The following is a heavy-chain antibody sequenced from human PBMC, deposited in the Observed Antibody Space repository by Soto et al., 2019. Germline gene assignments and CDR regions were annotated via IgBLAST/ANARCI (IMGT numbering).Heavy chain of an antibody. CDR1: GFTFSSYS. CDR3: AREAGVYGSGSYGMDV. J-gene: IGHJ6*02. D-gene: IGHD3-10*01. Sequence: QVQLVESGGGVVQPGRSPRLSCAASGFTFSSYSMHWVRQAPGKGLEWVAVISYDGSDKYYADSVKGRFTISRDNSKNTLYLQMNSLRAEDTAVYYCAREAGVYGSGSYGMDVWGQGTTVTVSS. V-gene: IGHV3-30-3*01. CDR2: ISYDGSDK.